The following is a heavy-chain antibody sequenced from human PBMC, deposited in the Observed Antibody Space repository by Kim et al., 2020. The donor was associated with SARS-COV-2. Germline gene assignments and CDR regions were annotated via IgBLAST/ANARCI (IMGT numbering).Heavy chain of an antibody. D-gene: IGHD2-2*01. Sequence: SGPTLVNPTQTLTLTCTFSGFSLSTSGVGVGWIRQPPGKALEWLALIYWDDDKRYSPSLKSRLTITKDTSKNQVVLTMTNMDPVDTATYYCAHPMVVPAAMVGPNHLLFDYWGQGTLVTVSS. CDR1: GFSLSTSGVG. CDR2: IYWDDDK. V-gene: IGHV2-5*02. CDR3: AHPMVVPAAMVGPNHLLFDY. J-gene: IGHJ4*02.